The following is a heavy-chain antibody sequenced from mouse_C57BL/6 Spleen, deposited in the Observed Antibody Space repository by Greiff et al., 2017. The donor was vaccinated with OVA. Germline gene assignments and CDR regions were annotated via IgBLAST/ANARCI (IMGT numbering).Heavy chain of an antibody. Sequence: QVQLQQSGAELARPGASVKLSCKASGYTFTSYGISWVKQRTGQGLEWIGEIYPRSGNTYYNEKFKGKATLTADKSSSTAYMELRSLTSEDSAVYFCARVQFAYWGQGTLVTVSA. J-gene: IGHJ3*01. CDR1: GYTFTSYG. CDR2: IYPRSGNT. CDR3: ARVQFAY. V-gene: IGHV1-81*01.